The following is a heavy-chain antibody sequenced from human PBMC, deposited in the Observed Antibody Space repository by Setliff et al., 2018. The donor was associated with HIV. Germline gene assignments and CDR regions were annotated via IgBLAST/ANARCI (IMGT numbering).Heavy chain of an antibody. J-gene: IGHJ3*02. CDR3: ARDFSGLLHDQIDAFNI. D-gene: IGHD3-10*01. CDR1: GFTFDDYA. Sequence: HPGGSLRLSCAASGFTFDDYAMHWVRQAPGKGLEWVSSISWNSGTIDYADSVKGRFTISRDSAKNSLYLQMNSLRTEDMALYYCARDFSGLLHDQIDAFNIWGQGTMVTVSS. V-gene: IGHV3-9*03. CDR2: ISWNSGTI.